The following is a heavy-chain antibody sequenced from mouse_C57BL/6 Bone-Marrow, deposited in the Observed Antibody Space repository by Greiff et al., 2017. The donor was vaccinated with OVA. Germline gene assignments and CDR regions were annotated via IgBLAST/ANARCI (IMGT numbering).Heavy chain of an antibody. CDR2: IDPSDSYT. J-gene: IGHJ2*01. Sequence: QVQLQQPGAELVMPGASVKLSCKASGYTFTSYWMHWVKQRPGQGLEWIGEIDPSDSYTNYNEKFKGKATFTVDKSSSTAYMQLRSLSSEDSAVSYCARRLGSSPKDYYFDYWCQGPTLTVSS. D-gene: IGHD1-1*01. CDR1: GYTFTSYW. CDR3: ARRLGSSPKDYYFDY. V-gene: IGHV1-69*01.